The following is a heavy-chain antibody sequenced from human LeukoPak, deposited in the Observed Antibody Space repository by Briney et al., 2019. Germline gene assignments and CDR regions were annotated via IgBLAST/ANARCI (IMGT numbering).Heavy chain of an antibody. V-gene: IGHV3-23*01. Sequence: PGGSLRLSCAASGFTFSSYTMSWVRQAPGKGLEWVSTISGNSDITYYADSVKGRFTISRDNSKNTLSLQMDSLRTEDTSIYYCAKGAWAADGPMGNNFASWGQGTLVIVSS. D-gene: IGHD6-13*01. CDR1: GFTFSSYT. CDR3: AKGAWAADGPMGNNFAS. CDR2: ISGNSDIT. J-gene: IGHJ4*02.